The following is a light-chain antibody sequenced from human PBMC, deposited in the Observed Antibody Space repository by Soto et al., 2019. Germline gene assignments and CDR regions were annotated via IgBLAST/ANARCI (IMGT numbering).Light chain of an antibody. V-gene: IGKV1-27*01. Sequence: DIQMTQSPSSLSASVGDRVTITCRASQGVGNYLAWYQQKPGKVPNVLIYGASTLQSEVPSRFSGSGFGTAFTLTITSLQPEDVATYYCQKYDRAPFTFGPGTKVNIK. CDR2: GAS. CDR1: QGVGNY. J-gene: IGKJ3*01. CDR3: QKYDRAPFT.